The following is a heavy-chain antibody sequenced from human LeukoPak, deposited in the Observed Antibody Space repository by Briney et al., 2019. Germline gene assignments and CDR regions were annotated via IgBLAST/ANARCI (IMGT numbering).Heavy chain of an antibody. CDR3: ARERYDFWSGYYPSYFDY. V-gene: IGHV5-51*01. J-gene: IGHJ4*02. Sequence: NRRESLKISCQCSGSSFTSYWIGWVRQMPGKGLEWMGIIYPGDSDTRYSPSFQGQVTISADKSISTAYLQWSSLKASDTAIYYCARERYDFWSGYYPSYFDYWGQGTLVTVSS. CDR1: GSSFTSYW. D-gene: IGHD3-3*01. CDR2: IYPGDSDT.